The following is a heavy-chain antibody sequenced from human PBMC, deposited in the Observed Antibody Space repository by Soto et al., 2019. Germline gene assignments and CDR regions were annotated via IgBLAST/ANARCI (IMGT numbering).Heavy chain of an antibody. Sequence: GGSLRLSCAASGFTFSSSWMHWVRQAPGKGLVWVSRINSDESSTSYADSVKGRFTISRDNAKNTLYLQMNSLRADDTAVYYCARGPYCSGGTCYSAGQWFDPWGQGTLVTVSS. CDR3: ARGPYCSGGTCYSAGQWFDP. D-gene: IGHD2-15*01. J-gene: IGHJ5*02. CDR1: GFTFSSSW. CDR2: INSDESST. V-gene: IGHV3-74*01.